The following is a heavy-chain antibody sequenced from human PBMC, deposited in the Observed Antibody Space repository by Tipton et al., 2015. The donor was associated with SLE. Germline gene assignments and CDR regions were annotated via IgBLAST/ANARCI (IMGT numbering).Heavy chain of an antibody. V-gene: IGHV4-34*01. Sequence: TLSLTCAVYGGSFSGYYWSWIRQPPGKGLEWIGEINHSGSTNYNPSLKSRVTISVDTSKNQFSLKLSSVTAADTAVYYCARGYCSGGSCPYWYFDLCGRGTLVTVSS. D-gene: IGHD2-15*01. J-gene: IGHJ2*01. CDR1: GGSFSGYY. CDR2: INHSGST. CDR3: ARGYCSGGSCPYWYFDL.